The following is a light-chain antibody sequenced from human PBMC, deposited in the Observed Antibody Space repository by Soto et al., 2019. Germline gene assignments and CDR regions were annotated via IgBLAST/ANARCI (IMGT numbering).Light chain of an antibody. CDR2: WAS. Sequence: DIVMTQSPDSLAVSLGERATINCKSSQSVLHSSNNKNYLTWYQQKPGQPPKLLIYWASTRESGVPDRSSGSGSGTDFTLTISSLQAEGVAVYYCQQYYSTPITFGPGTKVDIK. J-gene: IGKJ3*01. CDR1: QSVLHSSNNKNY. CDR3: QQYYSTPIT. V-gene: IGKV4-1*01.